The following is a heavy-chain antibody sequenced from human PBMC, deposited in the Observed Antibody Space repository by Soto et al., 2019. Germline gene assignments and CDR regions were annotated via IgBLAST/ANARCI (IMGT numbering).Heavy chain of an antibody. J-gene: IGHJ6*03. CDR2: INAGNGNT. CDR1: GYTFTSYT. Sequence: GASVKVSCKASGYTFTSYTMHWVRRAPGQRLEWMGWINAGNGNTKYSQKFQGRVTITRDTSASTANMELSSLRSEDTAVYYCASSGWYPYYYYHYMDVWGKGTTVTVSS. CDR3: ASSGWYPYYYYHYMDV. D-gene: IGHD6-19*01. V-gene: IGHV1-3*01.